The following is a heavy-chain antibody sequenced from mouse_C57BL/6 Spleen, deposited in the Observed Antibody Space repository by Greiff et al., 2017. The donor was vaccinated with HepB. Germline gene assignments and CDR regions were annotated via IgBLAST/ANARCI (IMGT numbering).Heavy chain of an antibody. D-gene: IGHD1-1*01. V-gene: IGHV1-62-2*01. CDR2: FYPGSGSI. J-gene: IGHJ2*01. Sequence: QVHVKQSGAELVKPGASVKLSCKASGYTFTEYTIHWVKQRSGPGLEWIGWFYPGSGSIKYNEKFKDKATLTADKSSSTVYMELSRLTSEDSAVYFCARHEIYYYGSSSFFDYWGQGTTLTVSS. CDR1: GYTFTEYT. CDR3: ARHEIYYYGSSSFFDY.